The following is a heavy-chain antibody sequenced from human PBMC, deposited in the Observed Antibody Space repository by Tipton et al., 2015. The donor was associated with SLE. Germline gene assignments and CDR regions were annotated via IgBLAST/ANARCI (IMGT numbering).Heavy chain of an antibody. Sequence: SLRLSCAGSGFTFNSYAMHWVRQAPGKGLEWVAVISFTGTNKFYADSVKGRFTIARDNSKDTLYLQINSLRIDDTAVYYCARDSGATAYESFGPDYWGQGTLVTVSP. V-gene: IGHV3-30*04. J-gene: IGHJ4*02. CDR1: GFTFNSYA. D-gene: IGHD2-15*01. CDR2: ISFTGTNK. CDR3: ARDSGATAYESFGPDY.